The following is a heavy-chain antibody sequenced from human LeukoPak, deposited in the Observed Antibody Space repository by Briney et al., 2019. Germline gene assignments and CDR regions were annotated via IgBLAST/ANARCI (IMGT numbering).Heavy chain of an antibody. CDR1: GYTFTNCG. CDR3: ARRSTLYSSGRFYFDY. D-gene: IGHD6-19*01. J-gene: IGHJ4*02. Sequence: GASVKVSCKASGYTFTNCGITWVRQAPGQGLEWMGWISAHDGTRNYALKHEDRVTMTTDTSTSTAYMELRGLRSDDTAVYYCARRSTLYSSGRFYFDYWGQGILVTVSS. CDR2: ISAHDGTR. V-gene: IGHV1-18*01.